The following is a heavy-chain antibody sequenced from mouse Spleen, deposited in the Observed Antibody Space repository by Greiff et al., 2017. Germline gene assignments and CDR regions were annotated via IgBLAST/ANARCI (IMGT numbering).Heavy chain of an antibody. CDR3: ARAGGNYAYAMDY. CDR2: ISSGSSTI. D-gene: IGHD2-1*01. V-gene: IGHV5-17*01. J-gene: IGHJ4*01. CDR1: GFTFSDYG. Sequence: EVQRVESGGGLVKPGGSLKLSCAASGFTFSDYGMHWVRQAPEKGLEWVAYISSGSSTIYYADTVKGRFTISRDNAKNTLFLQMTSLRSEDTAMYYCARAGGNYAYAMDYWGQGTSVTVSS.